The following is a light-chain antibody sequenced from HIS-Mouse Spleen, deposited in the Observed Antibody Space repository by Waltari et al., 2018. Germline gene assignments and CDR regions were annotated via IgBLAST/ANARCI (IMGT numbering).Light chain of an antibody. CDR3: SSYTSSSTLV. J-gene: IGLJ2*01. CDR1: SSDVRGYNY. CDR2: EVS. V-gene: IGLV2-14*01. Sequence: QSALTQPASVSGSPGQSITISCTGTSSDVRGYNYVSWYQQHPGKASKLMIYEVSNRPSGVSNRFSGSKSGNTASLTISGLQAEDEADYYCSSYTSSSTLVFGGGTKLTVL.